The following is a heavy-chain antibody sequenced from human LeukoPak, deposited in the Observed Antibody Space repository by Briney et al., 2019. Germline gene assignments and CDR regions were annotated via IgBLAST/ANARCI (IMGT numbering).Heavy chain of an antibody. CDR2: ISSGGGDT. J-gene: IGHJ6*02. Sequence: GGSLRLSCVASEFTFSNYAMNWVRQAPGKGLEWVSTISSGGGDTHIADSVKGRFTISRDNSKYTLYLQMNRLRADDTAVYYCAKAEGATLYYYGVDVWGQGTTVTVSS. CDR3: AKAEGATLYYYGVDV. CDR1: EFTFSNYA. V-gene: IGHV3-23*01.